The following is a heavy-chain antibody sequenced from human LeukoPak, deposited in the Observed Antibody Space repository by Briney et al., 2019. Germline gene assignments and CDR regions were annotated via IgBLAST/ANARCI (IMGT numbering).Heavy chain of an antibody. J-gene: IGHJ2*01. D-gene: IGHD3-22*01. CDR2: IYYTGST. Sequence: SETLSLTCTLSGGSISTYYWTWIRQPPGTGLEWIGYIYYTGSTNYNPSLKSRVTISVDTSKNQFPLKLSSVTAADTAVYYCARYYYDSSGAWGYYDLWGRGTLVTVSS. CDR3: ARYYYDSSGAWGYYDL. CDR1: GGSISTYY. V-gene: IGHV4-59*01.